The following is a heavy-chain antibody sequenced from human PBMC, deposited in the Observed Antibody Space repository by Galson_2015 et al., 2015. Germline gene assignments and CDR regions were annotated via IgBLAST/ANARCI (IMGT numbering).Heavy chain of an antibody. CDR1: GFSLSTSGVG. CDR2: IYWDDDK. CDR3: AHSRYCSSTSCYTKAFDI. J-gene: IGHJ3*02. V-gene: IGHV2-5*02. D-gene: IGHD2-2*02. Sequence: PALVKPTQTLTLTCTFSGFSLSTSGVGVGWIRQPPGKALEWPALIYWDDDKRYSPSLKSRLTITKDTSKNQVVLTMTNMDPVDTATYYCAHSRYCSSTSCYTKAFDIWGQGTMVTVSS.